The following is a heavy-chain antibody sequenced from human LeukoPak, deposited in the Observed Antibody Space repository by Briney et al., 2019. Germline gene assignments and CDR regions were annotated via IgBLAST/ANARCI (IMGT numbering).Heavy chain of an antibody. Sequence: HGESLKISCKGSGYSFTSYWIAWVRQMPGKGLEWMGIIYPGDSDTRYSPSFQGQVTISADSSSSTAYLQWSSLKASDTAMYYCARHGGGCSSTSCNNWFDPWGQGTLVTVSS. CDR2: IYPGDSDT. D-gene: IGHD2-2*01. J-gene: IGHJ5*02. CDR3: ARHGGGCSSTSCNNWFDP. V-gene: IGHV5-51*01. CDR1: GYSFTSYW.